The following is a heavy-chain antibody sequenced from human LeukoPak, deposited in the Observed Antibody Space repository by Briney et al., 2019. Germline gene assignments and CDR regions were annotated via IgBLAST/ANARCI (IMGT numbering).Heavy chain of an antibody. J-gene: IGHJ4*02. V-gene: IGHV1-2*02. CDR3: ALYTAMVNPDY. CDR1: GYTFTVYY. D-gene: IGHD5-18*01. Sequence: ASVTVSCKASGYTFTVYYMHWVRQAPGQGLEWMGWINPNSGGTNYAQKFQGRVTMTRDTSISTAYMELSRLRSDDTAVYYCALYTAMVNPDYWGQGTLVTVSS. CDR2: INPNSGGT.